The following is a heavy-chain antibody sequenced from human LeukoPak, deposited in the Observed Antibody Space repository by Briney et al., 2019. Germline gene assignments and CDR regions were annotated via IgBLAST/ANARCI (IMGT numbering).Heavy chain of an antibody. V-gene: IGHV4-38-2*02. D-gene: IGHD3-10*01. Sequence: SETLSLTCTVSGYSISSGYYWGWIRQPPGKGLEWIGSFYHSGSTYYNPSLKSRVTISVDTSKNQFSLKLSSVTAADTAVYYCARGIWSYDYWGQGTLVSVSS. CDR2: FYHSGST. CDR3: ARGIWSYDY. CDR1: GYSISSGYY. J-gene: IGHJ4*02.